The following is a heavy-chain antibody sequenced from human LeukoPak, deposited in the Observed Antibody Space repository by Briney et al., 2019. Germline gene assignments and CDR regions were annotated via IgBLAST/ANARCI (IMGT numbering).Heavy chain of an antibody. Sequence: SETLSLTCTVSGYSISSGYYCVWIQQAPGKGLEWIGSLHHSGRTYYNPSLKSRVTISLDTPEIQFSLKLTSMSAADTAVYYCARGRLDGSYYFDYWGQGALVAVSS. CDR2: LHHSGRT. D-gene: IGHD2-15*01. CDR3: ARGRLDGSYYFDY. V-gene: IGHV4-38-2*02. J-gene: IGHJ4*02. CDR1: GYSISSGYY.